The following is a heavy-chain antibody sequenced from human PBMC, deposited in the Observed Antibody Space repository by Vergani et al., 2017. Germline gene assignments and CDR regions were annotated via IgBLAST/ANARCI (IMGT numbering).Heavy chain of an antibody. D-gene: IGHD3-3*01. CDR1: GFTFSTYA. CDR3: AKDEAITIFGVVALVDY. Sequence: EVQLLESGGGLVQPGGSLRLSCAASGFTFSTYAMSWVRQAPGKGLEWVSSISGGGGSTYYADSVKGRFTISRDNSKNTRYLQMNSRRAEDTAVYYCAKDEAITIFGVVALVDYWGQGTLVTVSS. CDR2: ISGGGGST. V-gene: IGHV3-23*01. J-gene: IGHJ4*02.